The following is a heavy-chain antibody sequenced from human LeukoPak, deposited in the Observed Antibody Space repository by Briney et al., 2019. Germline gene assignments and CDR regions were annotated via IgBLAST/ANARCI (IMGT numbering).Heavy chain of an antibody. Sequence: ASVKVSCKLSGYTGIELSMHWVRQVPGKGLEWMGGFDPEDGGTKYAQKFQGRVTMTEDTSTDTAYMELSRLTSEDTAVYYCATHTISGVVTYASLIWGRGTLVTVSS. CDR2: FDPEDGGT. V-gene: IGHV1-24*01. J-gene: IGHJ3*02. D-gene: IGHD3-3*01. CDR3: ATHTISGVVTYASLI. CDR1: GYTGIELS.